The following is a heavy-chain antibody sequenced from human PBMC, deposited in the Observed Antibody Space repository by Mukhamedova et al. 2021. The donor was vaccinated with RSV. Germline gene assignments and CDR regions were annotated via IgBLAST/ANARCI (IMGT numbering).Heavy chain of an antibody. Sequence: TNSRDTAKNTLYLQMNSLRAEDTAVYYCARDGKAVAGFDYWGKGTLATVSS. D-gene: IGHD6-19*01. V-gene: IGHV3-74*01. CDR3: ARDGKAVAGFDY. J-gene: IGHJ4*02.